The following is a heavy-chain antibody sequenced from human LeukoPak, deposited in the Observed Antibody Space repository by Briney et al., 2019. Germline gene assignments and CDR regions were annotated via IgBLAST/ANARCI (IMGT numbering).Heavy chain of an antibody. CDR3: ARGRSSGWPYYFDY. V-gene: IGHV3-33*01. CDR1: GFTFSSYG. Sequence: GGSLRLSCAASGFTFSSYGMHWVRQAPGKGLEWVAAIWYDGSIQYYADSVKGRFTISRDNSKNTLYLQMNSLRAADTAVYYCARGRSSGWPYYFDYWGQGTLVTVSS. J-gene: IGHJ4*02. CDR2: IWYDGSIQ. D-gene: IGHD6-19*01.